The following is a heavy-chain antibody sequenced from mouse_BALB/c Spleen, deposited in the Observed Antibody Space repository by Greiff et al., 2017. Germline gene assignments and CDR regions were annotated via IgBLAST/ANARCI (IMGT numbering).Heavy chain of an antibody. Sequence: DVKVEESGGGLVKPGGSLKLSCAASGFTFSSYAMSWVRQTPEKRLEWVASISSGGSTYYPDSVKGRFTISRDNARNILYLQMSSLRSEDTAMYYCARGGNYDAMDYWGQGTAVTVSS. D-gene: IGHD2-1*01. J-gene: IGHJ4*01. CDR1: GFTFSSYA. CDR3: ARGGNYDAMDY. CDR2: ISSGGST. V-gene: IGHV5-6-5*01.